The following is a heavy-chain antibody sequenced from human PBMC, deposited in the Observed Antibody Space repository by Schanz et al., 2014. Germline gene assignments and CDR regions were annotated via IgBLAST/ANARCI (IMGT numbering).Heavy chain of an antibody. CDR3: ARDRRRYCSTASCLHDNWFDP. CDR1: GYTFTSHG. J-gene: IGHJ5*02. D-gene: IGHD2-2*01. CDR2: IIPSLGLA. V-gene: IGHV1-69*04. Sequence: QVQLVQSGAEVKKPGASVKVSCKASGYTFTSHGISWVRQAPGQGLEWMGRIIPSLGLAKYEQKFQDKVTITADTSTTTAYMELRSLRSDDTAVYYCARDRRRYCSTASCLHDNWFDPWGQGTLVIVSS.